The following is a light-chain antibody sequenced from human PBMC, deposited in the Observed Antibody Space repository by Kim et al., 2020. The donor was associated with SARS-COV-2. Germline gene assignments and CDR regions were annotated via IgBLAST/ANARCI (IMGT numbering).Light chain of an antibody. CDR3: QQYYSLPLT. CDR1: QSVFFSSNNRNS. V-gene: IGKV4-1*01. CDR2: WAS. Sequence: IVMTQSPDSLAVSLGEGATINCKSSQSVFFSSNNRNSLAWYQQKAGQPPRLLFYWASTRESGVPDRFSGSGSGTDFTLTISNLQAEDVAVYYCQQYYSLPLTFGQGTRLEIK. J-gene: IGKJ5*01.